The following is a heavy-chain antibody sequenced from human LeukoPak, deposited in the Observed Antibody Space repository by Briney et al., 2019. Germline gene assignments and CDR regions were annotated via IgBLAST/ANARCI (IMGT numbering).Heavy chain of an antibody. V-gene: IGHV4-4*07. Sequence: SETLSLTCTLSGGFISSDYWSWIRQPAGKGLEWIGRIYSTGSTNYNPSLKSRVTMSVDTSKNQFSLKLSSVTAADTAVYYCARDYDGTCLQWGPGTLVTVSS. J-gene: IGHJ4*02. CDR3: ARDYDGTCLQ. CDR2: IYSTGST. CDR1: GGFISSDY. D-gene: IGHD3-3*01.